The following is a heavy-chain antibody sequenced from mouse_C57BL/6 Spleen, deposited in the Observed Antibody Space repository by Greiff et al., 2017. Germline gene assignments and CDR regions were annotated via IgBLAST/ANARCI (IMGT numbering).Heavy chain of an antibody. J-gene: IGHJ3*01. D-gene: IGHD2-4*01. Sequence: EVQLVESGGDLVKPGGSLKLSCAASGFTFSSYGMSWVRQTPDKRLEWVATISSGGSYTYYPDSVKGRFTISRDNAKNTLYLQMSSLKSEDTAMYYCARAIYYDYATWFAYWGQGTLVTVSA. CDR3: ARAIYYDYATWFAY. V-gene: IGHV5-6*01. CDR2: ISSGGSYT. CDR1: GFTFSSYG.